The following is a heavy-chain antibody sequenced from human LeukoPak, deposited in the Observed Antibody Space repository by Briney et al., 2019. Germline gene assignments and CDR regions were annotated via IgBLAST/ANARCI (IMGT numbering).Heavy chain of an antibody. V-gene: IGHV4-59*12. CDR3: ARDRYCSGGSCLNWFDP. Sequence: SETLSLTCTVSGGSISSYYWSWIRQPPGKGLEWIGYIYYSGSTNYNPFLKSRVTISVDTSKNQFSLKLSSVTAADTAVYYCARDRYCSGGSCLNWFDPWGQGTLVTVSS. D-gene: IGHD2-15*01. CDR2: IYYSGST. CDR1: GGSISSYY. J-gene: IGHJ5*02.